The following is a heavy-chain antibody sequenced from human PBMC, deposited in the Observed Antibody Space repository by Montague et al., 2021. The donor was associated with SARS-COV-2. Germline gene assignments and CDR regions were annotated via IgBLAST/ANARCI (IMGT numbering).Heavy chain of an antibody. CDR1: GFTFSNFW. V-gene: IGHV3-7*01. D-gene: IGHD1-1*01. J-gene: IGHJ6*02. CDR3: AKNGCAHGLDV. CDR2: IKPDESEK. Sequence: SLRLSCAASGFTFSNFWVGWVRQAPGKGLEWVANIKPDESEKNYVDSVKGRFSISRDNAKNLLYLQMDNLRAEDTAIYYCAKNGCAHGLDVWGQGTSVSVSS.